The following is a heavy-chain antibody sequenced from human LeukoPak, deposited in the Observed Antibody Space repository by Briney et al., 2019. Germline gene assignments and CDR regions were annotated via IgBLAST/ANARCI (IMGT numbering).Heavy chain of an antibody. V-gene: IGHV4-34*01. D-gene: IGHD6-13*01. CDR2: INHSGST. Sequence: PSETLSLTCAVYGGSFSGYYWSWIRQPPGKGLEWIGEINHSGSTNYNPSLKSRVAKSVDTSKNQFSLKLSSVTAADTAVYYCASARDSSTYEGAFDIWGQGTMVTVSS. CDR3: ASARDSSTYEGAFDI. CDR1: GGSFSGYY. J-gene: IGHJ3*02.